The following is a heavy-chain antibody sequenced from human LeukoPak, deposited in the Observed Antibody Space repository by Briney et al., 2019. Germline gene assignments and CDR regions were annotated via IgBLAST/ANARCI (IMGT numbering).Heavy chain of an antibody. CDR3: ARVWNGYSSSWFAFDY. J-gene: IGHJ4*02. CDR2: IYTSGST. Sequence: SETLSLACTVSGGSISSYYWSWIRQPAGKGLEWIGRIYTSGSTNYNPSLKSRVTMSVDTSKNQFSLKLSSVTAADTAVYYCARVWNGYSSSWFAFDYWGQGTLVTVSS. D-gene: IGHD6-13*01. CDR1: GGSISSYY. V-gene: IGHV4-4*07.